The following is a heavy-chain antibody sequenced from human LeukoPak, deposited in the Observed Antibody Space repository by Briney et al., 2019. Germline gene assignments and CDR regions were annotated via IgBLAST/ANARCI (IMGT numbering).Heavy chain of an antibody. J-gene: IGHJ5*02. CDR1: GFTFDDYA. Sequence: GGSLRLSCAASGFTFDDYAMHWVRQAPGKGLEWVSVIYSGGSTYYADSVKGRFTISRDNSKNTLYLQMNSLRAEDTAVYYCARDYRFDPWGQGTLVTVSS. CDR2: IYSGGST. V-gene: IGHV3-66*01. D-gene: IGHD3-16*02. CDR3: ARDYRFDP.